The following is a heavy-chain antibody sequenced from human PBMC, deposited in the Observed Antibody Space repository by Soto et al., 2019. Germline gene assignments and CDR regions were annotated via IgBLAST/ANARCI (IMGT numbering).Heavy chain of an antibody. Sequence: GGSLILSCASSGFIFISHAMHWVRQAPGKGLEWVANIWFDGSNKNYADSVKGRFTISRDNSKNTLFLQVNSLRAEDTAIYYCARAAYTSGYYYYDHWGQGTPVTVSS. D-gene: IGHD6-19*01. CDR1: GFIFISHA. V-gene: IGHV3-33*01. CDR2: IWFDGSNK. CDR3: ARAAYTSGYYYYDH. J-gene: IGHJ4*02.